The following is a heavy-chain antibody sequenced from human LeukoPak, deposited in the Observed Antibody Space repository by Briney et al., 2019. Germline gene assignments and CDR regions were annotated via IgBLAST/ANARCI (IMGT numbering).Heavy chain of an antibody. V-gene: IGHV1-2*02. Sequence: ASVKVSFKSSGYAFTGYYMHWVRQAPGQGLEWMGWINPTSGGTTYAQKFQGSVTMTRDTSISTAYMELSRLTSDDTAVYYCARADYGHYFDYWGQGTLVTVSS. CDR1: GYAFTGYY. J-gene: IGHJ4*02. CDR2: INPTSGGT. D-gene: IGHD4-17*01. CDR3: ARADYGHYFDY.